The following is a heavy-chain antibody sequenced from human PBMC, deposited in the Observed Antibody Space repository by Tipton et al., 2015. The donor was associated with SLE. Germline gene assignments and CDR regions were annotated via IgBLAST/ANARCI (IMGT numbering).Heavy chain of an antibody. V-gene: IGHV4-38-2*02. CDR2: VYHDGST. Sequence: TLSLTCIVSGYSISSGFYWGWIRQPPGKGLEWIGNVYHDGSTFYNPSLKSRVTISVDTSKNHFSLRLTSVTAADTAVYFCARQSFGGSWEFDYWGQGALVTVSS. CDR3: ARQSFGGSWEFDY. CDR1: GYSISSGFY. D-gene: IGHD2-15*01. J-gene: IGHJ4*02.